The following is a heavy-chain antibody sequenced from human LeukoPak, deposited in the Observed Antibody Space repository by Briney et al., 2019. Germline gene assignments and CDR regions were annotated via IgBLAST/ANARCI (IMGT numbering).Heavy chain of an antibody. V-gene: IGHV3-7*01. CDR3: ARVMVTTDYYYYMDV. CDR2: IKQDGSEK. D-gene: IGHD4-17*01. Sequence: GGSLRLSCAASGFTFSSYWMSWVRQAPGKGLEWVANIKQDGSEKYYVDSVKGRFTISRDNAKNSLYLQMNSLRAEDTAMYYCARVMVTTDYYYYMDVWGKGTTVTVSS. CDR1: GFTFSSYW. J-gene: IGHJ6*03.